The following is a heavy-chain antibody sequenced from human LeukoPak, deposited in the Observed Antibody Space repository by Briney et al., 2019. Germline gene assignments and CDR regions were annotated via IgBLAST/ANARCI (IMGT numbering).Heavy chain of an antibody. D-gene: IGHD2-21*02. V-gene: IGHV1-24*01. CDR3: ARGRGGTAYYYYYMDV. Sequence: GASVKVSCKVSGYTLTDLPIHWVRQAPGKGLEWMGGFDPEDGETIYAQKFQGRVTITRNTSISTAYMELSSLRSEDTAVYYCARGRGGTAYYYYYMDVWGKGTTVTVSS. J-gene: IGHJ6*03. CDR2: FDPEDGET. CDR1: GYTLTDLP.